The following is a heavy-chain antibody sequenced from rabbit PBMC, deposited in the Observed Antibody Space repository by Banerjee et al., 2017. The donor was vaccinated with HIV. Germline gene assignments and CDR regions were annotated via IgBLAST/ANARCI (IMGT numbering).Heavy chain of an antibody. CDR2: LYTSGGDT. Sequence: QSLEESGGGLVQPEGSLTLTCTASGFSFSSKYYMCWVRQAPGKGLEWIGCLYTSGGDTHYATWAKGRFTISKTSSTTVTLQMTSLTAADTATYFCARIGDYSYDDYGDPYGMDLWGPGTL. D-gene: IGHD2-1*01. CDR3: ARIGDYSYDDYGDPYGMDL. CDR1: GFSFSSKYY. J-gene: IGHJ6*01. V-gene: IGHV1S40*01.